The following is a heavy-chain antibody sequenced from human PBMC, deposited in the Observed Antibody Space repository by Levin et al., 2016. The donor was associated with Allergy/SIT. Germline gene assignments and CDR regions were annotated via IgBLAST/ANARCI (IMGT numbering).Heavy chain of an antibody. V-gene: IGHV3-23*01. J-gene: IGHJ6*02. CDR1: GFTFSSYA. CDR3: AKERRAYNWNYVNGMDV. CDR2: ISGSGGST. D-gene: IGHD1-7*01. Sequence: GGSLRLSCAASGFTFSSYAMSWVRQAPGKGLEWVSAISGSGGSTYYADSVKGRFTISRDNSKNTLYLQMNSLRAEDTAVYYCAKERRAYNWNYVNGMDVWGQGTTVTVSS.